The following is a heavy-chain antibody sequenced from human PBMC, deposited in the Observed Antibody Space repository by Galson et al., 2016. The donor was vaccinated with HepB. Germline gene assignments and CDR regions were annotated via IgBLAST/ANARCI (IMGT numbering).Heavy chain of an antibody. V-gene: IGHV1-46*01. CDR1: GYTFTSYY. D-gene: IGHD2-15*01. Sequence: SVKVSCKASGYTFTSYYIHWVRQAPGQGLEWMGRITPSDGGTDYAQKFQGRVTMTRDTSTTTVYVELSSLKSEDTAVYYCARGGGGLPIWGQGTLVTVSS. CDR3: ARGGGGLPI. CDR2: ITPSDGGT. J-gene: IGHJ4*02.